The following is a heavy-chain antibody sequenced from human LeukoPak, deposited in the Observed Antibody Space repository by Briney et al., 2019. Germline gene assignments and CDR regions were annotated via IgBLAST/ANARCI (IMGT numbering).Heavy chain of an antibody. CDR2: ISAYNGKT. CDR1: GYTFTSYG. D-gene: IGHD1-26*01. V-gene: IGHV1-18*01. J-gene: IGHJ5*02. CDR3: ARSPPVIVGATRRRWFDP. Sequence: GASVKVSCKASGYTFTSYGISWVRQAPGQGLEWMGWISAYNGKTNYAQKLQGRVTMTTDKSTSTAYMELSSLRSDDTAVYYCARSPPVIVGATRRRWFDPWGQGTLVTVSS.